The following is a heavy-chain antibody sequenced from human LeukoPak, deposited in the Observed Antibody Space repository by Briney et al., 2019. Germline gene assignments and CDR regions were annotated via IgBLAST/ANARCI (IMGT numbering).Heavy chain of an antibody. D-gene: IGHD6-13*01. J-gene: IGHJ5*02. CDR3: VCRDLSSTWSYP. CDR1: GYSFTSHW. V-gene: IGHV5-51*01. Sequence: GESLKISCKGIGYSFTSHWIGWVRQMPGKGLELMGVIYPGDSRTRYNPSFQGQVTISVDKSISTAYLQWVTLKASDIAMYYCVCRDLSSTWSYPWGQGTLVTVSS. CDR2: IYPGDSRT.